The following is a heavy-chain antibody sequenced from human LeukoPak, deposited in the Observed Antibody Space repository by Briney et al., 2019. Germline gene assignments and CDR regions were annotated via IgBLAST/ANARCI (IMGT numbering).Heavy chain of an antibody. V-gene: IGHV4-28*03. Sequence: SETLSLTCAVSYYSISSSNWWGWIRQPPGKGLEWIGYIYHSGSIYYNPSLKSRVTMSVDTSKNQFSLKLSSVTAVDTAVYYCARDRDGYNPYFDYWGQGTLVTVSP. CDR3: ARDRDGYNPYFDY. CDR1: YYSISSSNW. CDR2: IYHSGSI. J-gene: IGHJ4*02. D-gene: IGHD5-24*01.